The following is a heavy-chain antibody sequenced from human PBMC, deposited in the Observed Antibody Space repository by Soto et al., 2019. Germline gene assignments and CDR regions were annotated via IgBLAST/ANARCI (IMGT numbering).Heavy chain of an antibody. D-gene: IGHD6-6*01. J-gene: IGHJ6*04. V-gene: IGHV3-23*01. CDR1: GFTFSSYA. Sequence: EVQLLESGGGLVQPGGTLTLSCAASGFTFSSYAMSWVRQAPGKGLEWVSAIRGSGGSTYYAESVKGPFTISRDNSKNPLYLQMNNLRAEDTAVSYCARSQVYSSSSLRYYYYGMDVGGKGTAVTVSS. CDR2: IRGSGGST. CDR3: ARSQVYSSSSLRYYYYGMDV.